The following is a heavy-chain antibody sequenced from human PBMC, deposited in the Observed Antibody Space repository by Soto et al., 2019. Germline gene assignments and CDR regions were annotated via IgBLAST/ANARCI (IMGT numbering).Heavy chain of an antibody. CDR1: GGSISSGGYY. D-gene: IGHD6-6*01. CDR2: NYYSGIT. CDR3: ATGSSIAVLYYGMDV. J-gene: IGHJ6*02. Sequence: QVQLQESGPGLVKPSQTLSLTCTVSGGSISSGGYYWTWIRQHPGKGLEGIGYNYYSGITHYNPSLKRRVTISLYTSTNQFSLKLSSVTPADTPVYYCATGSSIAVLYYGMDVWGQGTTVTVSS. V-gene: IGHV4-31*03.